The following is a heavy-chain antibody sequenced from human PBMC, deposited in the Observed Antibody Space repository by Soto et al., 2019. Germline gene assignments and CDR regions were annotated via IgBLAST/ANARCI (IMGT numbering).Heavy chain of an antibody. CDR1: GFSLPTDGVG. CDR3: AHAYGGRSLY. D-gene: IGHD1-26*01. V-gene: IGHV2-5*02. J-gene: IGHJ4*02. CDR2: IYWDDTK. Sequence: QITLKESGPTLVKPTQTLTLTCTFSGFSLPTDGVGVTWIRQAPGKALEWLAVIYWDDTKTYSPSLRSRLTITKDTSKNQVALTMTDMDPVDAATYYCAHAYGGRSLYWGQGTLVTVSS.